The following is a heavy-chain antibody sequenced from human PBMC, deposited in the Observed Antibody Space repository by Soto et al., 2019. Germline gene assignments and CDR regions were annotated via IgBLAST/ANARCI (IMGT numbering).Heavy chain of an antibody. D-gene: IGHD4-17*01. CDR2: ISYDGSNK. V-gene: IGHV3-30*18. Sequence: QVQLVESGGGVVQPGRSLRLSCAASGFTFSSYGMHWVRQAPGKGLEWVAVISYDGSNKYYADSVKGRFTISRDNSKNTLYLQMNSLRAEDTAVYYCAKDYDYGDYVHYFDYWGQGTLVTVSS. CDR3: AKDYDYGDYVHYFDY. J-gene: IGHJ4*02. CDR1: GFTFSSYG.